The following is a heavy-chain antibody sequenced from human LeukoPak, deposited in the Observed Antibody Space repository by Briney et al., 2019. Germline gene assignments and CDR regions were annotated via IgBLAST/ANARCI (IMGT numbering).Heavy chain of an antibody. CDR1: GYTFTSYG. Sequence: EASVKVSCKASGYTFTSYGISWVRQAPGQGLEWMGWISAYNGNTNYAQKLQGRVTMTTDTSTSTAYMELRSLRSDDTAVYYCARGRSELPLTLLGMDVWGQGTTVTVSS. CDR3: ARGRSELPLTLLGMDV. D-gene: IGHD1-26*01. CDR2: ISAYNGNT. V-gene: IGHV1-18*01. J-gene: IGHJ6*02.